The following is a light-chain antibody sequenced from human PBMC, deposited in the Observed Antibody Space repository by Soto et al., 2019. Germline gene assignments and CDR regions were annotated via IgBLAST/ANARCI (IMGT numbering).Light chain of an antibody. CDR1: QDISKW. V-gene: IGKV1-12*01. J-gene: IGKJ4*01. CDR3: QQANSFPLT. CDR2: AAS. Sequence: DIQMTQSPSFVSASVGDRVTITCRASQDISKWLAWYQQKPGRAPKILIFAASTLQRGVPSRFSGSGSGTDFTLTISSLQPEDSATYYCQQANSFPLTFGGGTKVDIK.